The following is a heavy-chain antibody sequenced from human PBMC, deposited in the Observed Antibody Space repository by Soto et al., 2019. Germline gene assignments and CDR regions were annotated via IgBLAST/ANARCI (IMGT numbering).Heavy chain of an antibody. Sequence: EVQLVESGGGLVKPGGSLRLSCAASGFTFSSYSMNWVRQAPGKGLEWVSSISSSSSYIYYADSVKGRFTISRDNSKNTLYLQMNSLRAEDTAVYYGARDPRGLGHTNLGGWLDTPSFDYWGQGTLVTVSS. CDR2: ISSSSSYI. CDR1: GFTFSSYS. J-gene: IGHJ4*02. D-gene: IGHD6-19*01. CDR3: ARDPRGLGHTNLGGWLDTPSFDY. V-gene: IGHV3-21*01.